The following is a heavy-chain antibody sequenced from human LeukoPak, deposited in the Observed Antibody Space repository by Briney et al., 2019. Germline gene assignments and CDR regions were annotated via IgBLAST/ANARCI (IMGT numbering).Heavy chain of an antibody. CDR3: ARLVAGGTGWFDP. CDR1: GFTVSSNY. D-gene: IGHD2-15*01. Sequence: GGSLRLSCAASGFTVSSNYMSWVRQAPGKGLEWVSVIYSGASTYYADSVKGRFTISRDNSKNTLHLQMNSLRADDTALYYCARLVAGGTGWFDPWGQGTLVTVSS. J-gene: IGHJ5*02. V-gene: IGHV3-53*01. CDR2: IYSGAST.